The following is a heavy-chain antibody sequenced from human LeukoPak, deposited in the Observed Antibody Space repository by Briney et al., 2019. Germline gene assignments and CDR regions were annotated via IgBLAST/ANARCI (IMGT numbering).Heavy chain of an antibody. CDR1: GFTFSSYS. J-gene: IGHJ6*03. CDR3: ARDRGRYYMDV. D-gene: IGHD6-25*01. Sequence: GGSLRLSCAASGFTFSSYSMNWVRQAPGKGLEWVSSISSSSSYIYYADSMKGRFTISRDNAKKSLYLQMNSLRAEDTAVYYCARDRGRYYMDVWGKGTTVTISS. V-gene: IGHV3-21*01. CDR2: ISSSSSYI.